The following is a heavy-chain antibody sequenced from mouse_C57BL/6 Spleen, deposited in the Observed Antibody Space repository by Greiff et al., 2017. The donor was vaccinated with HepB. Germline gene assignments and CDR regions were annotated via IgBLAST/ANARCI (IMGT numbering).Heavy chain of an antibody. D-gene: IGHD1-3*01. CDR3: ARGGKGGAWFAY. J-gene: IGHJ3*01. Sequence: SGAELVKPGASVKISCKASGYAFSSYWMNWVKQRPGKGLEWIGQIYPGDGDTNYNGKFKGKATLTADKSSSTAYMQLSSLTSEDSAVYFCARGGKGGAWFAYWGQGTLVTVSA. CDR2: IYPGDGDT. V-gene: IGHV1-80*01. CDR1: GYAFSSYW.